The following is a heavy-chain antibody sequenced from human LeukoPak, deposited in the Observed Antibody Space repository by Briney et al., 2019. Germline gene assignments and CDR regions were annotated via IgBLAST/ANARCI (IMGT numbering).Heavy chain of an antibody. Sequence: SETLSLTCTVSGGSISSSSYYWGWIRQPPGKGLEWIGSIYYSGSTYYNPSLKSRVTISVDTSKNQFSLKLSSVTSADTAVYYCARDWGVDTAMVFDYWGQGTLVTVSS. CDR1: GGSISSSSYY. J-gene: IGHJ4*02. CDR2: IYYSGST. V-gene: IGHV4-39*07. D-gene: IGHD5-18*01. CDR3: ARDWGVDTAMVFDY.